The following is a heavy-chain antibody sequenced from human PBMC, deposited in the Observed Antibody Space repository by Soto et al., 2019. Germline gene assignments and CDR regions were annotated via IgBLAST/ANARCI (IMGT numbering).Heavy chain of an antibody. V-gene: IGHV3-23*01. Sequence: GSLRLSCAASGLTFSSYAMSWVRQAPGKGLEWVSVISGSGDSTYCADSVRGRFTISRDNSKNTLYLQMNSLRAEDTAVYYCAKDRDGAAAGPTKFYGMDVWGQGTTVTVSS. CDR3: AKDRDGAAAGPTKFYGMDV. CDR1: GLTFSSYA. J-gene: IGHJ6*02. D-gene: IGHD6-13*01. CDR2: ISGSGDST.